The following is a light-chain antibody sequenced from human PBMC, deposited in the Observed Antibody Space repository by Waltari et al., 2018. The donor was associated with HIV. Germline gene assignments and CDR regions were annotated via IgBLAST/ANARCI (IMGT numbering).Light chain of an antibody. J-gene: IGLJ2*01. CDR2: DVY. CDR1: RSDVGGYKY. CDR3: CSYAGSYTVVL. V-gene: IGLV2-11*01. Sequence: QSALTQPRSVSGSPGQSVTIPCTGTRSDVGGYKYVSWYQQHPGTAPKIMIYDVYKRPSGVPDRFSASKSCNTASLTISGLQAEDEADYYCCSYAGSYTVVLFGGGTKLTVL.